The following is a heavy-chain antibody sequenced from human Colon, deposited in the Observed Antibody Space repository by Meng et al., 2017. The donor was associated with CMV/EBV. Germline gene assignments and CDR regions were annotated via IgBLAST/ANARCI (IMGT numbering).Heavy chain of an antibody. CDR1: GFTFTDYY. V-gene: IGHV1-2*02. Sequence: KASGFTFTDYYLYWVRQAPGQGLEYMGWINANSGATGCAQKFQGRVSMTRDTSISTIYMELGGRRPDDTAVYYCARDGVSSVTDLDYWGQGTLVTVSS. J-gene: IGHJ4*02. D-gene: IGHD6-19*01. CDR2: INANSGAT. CDR3: ARDGVSSVTDLDY.